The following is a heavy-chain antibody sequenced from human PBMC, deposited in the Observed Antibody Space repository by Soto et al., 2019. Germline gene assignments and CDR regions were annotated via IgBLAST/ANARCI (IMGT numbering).Heavy chain of an antibody. V-gene: IGHV3-73*01. CDR3: TGGNPDAFDI. CDR2: IRSKANSYAT. J-gene: IGHJ3*02. D-gene: IGHD2-15*01. CDR1: GFTFSGSA. Sequence: PGGSLRLSCAASGFTFSGSAMHWVRQASGKGLEWVGRIRSKANSYATAYAASVKGRFTISRDDSKNTAYLQMNSLKTEDTAVYYCTGGNPDAFDIWGQGKMVTVSS.